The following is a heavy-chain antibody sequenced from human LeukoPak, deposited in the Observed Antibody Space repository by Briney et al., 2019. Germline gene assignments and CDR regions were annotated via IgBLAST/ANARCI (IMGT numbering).Heavy chain of an antibody. V-gene: IGHV3-23*01. J-gene: IGHJ4*02. CDR2: ITGSGDRP. CDR3: AKGPNDDSNYLFDY. CDR1: GFTFSSYA. D-gene: IGHD4-11*01. Sequence: GGSLRLSCAASGFTFSSYAMSWVRQVPGKGQERVSVITGSGDRPYYADSVKGRFTVSRDNSKNTLYLQINSLKTEDTAVYYCAKGPNDDSNYLFDYWGQGTLVTVSS.